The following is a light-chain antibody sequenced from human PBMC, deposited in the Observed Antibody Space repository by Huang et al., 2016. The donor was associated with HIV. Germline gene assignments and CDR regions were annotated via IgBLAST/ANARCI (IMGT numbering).Light chain of an antibody. Sequence: DIQMTQSPSSLSASVGDRVTITCRASQGISNYLAWYQQKPGKVPKLLIYAASTLQSGFPSLFSGSGSGTDFTLTISSLQPEDVATYYCQKYNSALLFTFGPGTKVVIK. CDR3: QKYNSALLFT. J-gene: IGKJ3*01. CDR2: AAS. CDR1: QGISNY. V-gene: IGKV1-27*01.